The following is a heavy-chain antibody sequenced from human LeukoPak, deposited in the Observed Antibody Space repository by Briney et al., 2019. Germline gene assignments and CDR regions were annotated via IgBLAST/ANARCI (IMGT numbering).Heavy chain of an antibody. D-gene: IGHD3-10*01. V-gene: IGHV3-21*01. CDR2: ITTISHYI. J-gene: IGHJ5*02. Sequence: GGSLRLSCAASGFTLSDYHMNWVRQAPGKGVEWLSSITTISHYIYYAGAVRGRFTISRDNAKNSLYLQMNSLRGEDTAVYYCARSGGPGTYHQLRYNWFDPWGQGTLVTVSS. CDR1: GFTLSDYH. CDR3: ARSGGPGTYHQLRYNWFDP.